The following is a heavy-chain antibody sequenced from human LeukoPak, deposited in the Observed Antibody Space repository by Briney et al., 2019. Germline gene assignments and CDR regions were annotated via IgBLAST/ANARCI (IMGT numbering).Heavy chain of an antibody. Sequence: SETLSLTCTVSGGSISSYDWSWIRQPPGKGLEWIGYIYNSGSTNYNPSLKSRVTISVDTSKNQFSLKLSSVTAADTAVYYCARRKVVDYYDSSGYYSAYFDYWGQGTLVTVSS. D-gene: IGHD3-22*01. CDR2: IYNSGST. CDR3: ARRKVVDYYDSSGYYSAYFDY. J-gene: IGHJ4*02. CDR1: GGSISSYD. V-gene: IGHV4-59*08.